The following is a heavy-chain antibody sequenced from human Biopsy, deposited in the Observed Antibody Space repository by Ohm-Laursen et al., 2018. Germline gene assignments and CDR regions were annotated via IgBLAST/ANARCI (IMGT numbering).Heavy chain of an antibody. CDR2: VYYCCST. V-gene: IGHV4-39*01. D-gene: IGHD3-3*01. CDR1: GGSISSRNHY. CDR3: ARHSLDDFWSGAHYYFGY. J-gene: IGHJ4*02. Sequence: SDTLSLTCSVSGGSISSRNHYRVWLRQPPGKGLEWIGHVYYCCSTFYNSSLESRVTVSVDTSKNQFHLRLTSMSASDTSVYYCARHSLDDFWSGAHYYFGYWGLGTLVTVSS.